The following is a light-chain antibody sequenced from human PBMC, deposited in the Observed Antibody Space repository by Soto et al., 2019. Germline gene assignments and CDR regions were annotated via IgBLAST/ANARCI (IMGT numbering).Light chain of an antibody. CDR3: QRYNNWWT. CDR2: DIS. J-gene: IGKJ1*01. V-gene: IGKV3D-15*01. Sequence: VMTQAPATLSVSPGERATLSCRASQTINNNVAWYQQKPGQPPRLLIYDISTRATGIPTRCSGSGSGTEFTLTISSQQSEDFAVYYCQRYNNWWTFGQGTKVDIK. CDR1: QTINNN.